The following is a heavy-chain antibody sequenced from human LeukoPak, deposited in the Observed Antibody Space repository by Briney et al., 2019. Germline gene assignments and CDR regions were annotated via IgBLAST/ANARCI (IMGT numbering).Heavy chain of an antibody. CDR2: IYYSGST. CDR3: ASRPTFYYGSGSYPRRFYDY. D-gene: IGHD3-10*01. J-gene: IGHJ4*02. Sequence: SETLSLTCTVSGGSISSSNFYWGWIRQPPGKGLEWIGSIYYSGSTYNNPPLKSRVTISVDTSKNHFSLKLSSVTAADTAVYYCASRPTFYYGSGSYPRRFYDYWGQGTLVTVSS. V-gene: IGHV4-39*02. CDR1: GGSISSSNFY.